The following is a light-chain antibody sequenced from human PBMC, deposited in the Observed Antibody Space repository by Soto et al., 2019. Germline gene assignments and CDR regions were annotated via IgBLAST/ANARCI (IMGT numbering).Light chain of an antibody. CDR2: DVS. Sequence: QSALTQPAPVSGSPGQSITISCIGTSSDIGNYNYVSWYQQHPGKAPKLMIYDVSNRPSGVSNRFSGSKSGNTASLTISGLQAEDEADYYCSSFTSSSTRVFGTGTKLTVL. CDR3: SSFTSSSTRV. J-gene: IGLJ1*01. CDR1: SSDIGNYNY. V-gene: IGLV2-14*01.